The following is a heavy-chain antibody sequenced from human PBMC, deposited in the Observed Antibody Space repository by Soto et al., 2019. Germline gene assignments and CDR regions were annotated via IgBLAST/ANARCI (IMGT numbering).Heavy chain of an antibody. CDR1: GFTFSDYY. D-gene: IGHD5-12*01. CDR3: ARDGNVNIVATHYHYYYMDV. V-gene: IGHV3-11*01. Sequence: PGGSLRLSCAASGFTFSDYYMSWIRQAPGKGLEWVSYISSSGSTIYYADSVKGRFTISRDNAKNSLYLQMNSLRAEDTAVYYCARDGNVNIVATHYHYYYMDVWGKGTTVTVSS. J-gene: IGHJ6*03. CDR2: ISSSGSTI.